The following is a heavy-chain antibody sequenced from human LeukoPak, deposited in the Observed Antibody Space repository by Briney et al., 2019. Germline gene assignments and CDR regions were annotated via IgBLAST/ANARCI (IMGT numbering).Heavy chain of an antibody. CDR1: GLAVSSTF. D-gene: IGHD3-10*01. J-gene: IGHJ2*01. Sequence: GGSLRLSCAPSGLAVSSTFMSWVRQAPGRGLEWVSIIYSGGTTHYADSVKGRFTIPRDNAKNMLYLQMDSLRVGDTAIYYCARNTDYYGSGTYGYFDHWGRGTLVTVSS. CDR2: IYSGGTT. CDR3: ARNTDYYGSGTYGYFDH. V-gene: IGHV3-53*01.